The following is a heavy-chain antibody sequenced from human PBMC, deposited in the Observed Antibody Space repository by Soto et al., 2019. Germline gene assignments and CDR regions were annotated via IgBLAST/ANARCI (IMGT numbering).Heavy chain of an antibody. CDR3: ANLEVVDATLGYGMDV. V-gene: IGHV1-69*13. J-gene: IGHJ6*02. Sequence: SVKVSFRASGGTLSSYAISWVRQAPGQGLEWMGGIIPIFGTANYAQKFQGRVTITADESTSTAYMELSSLRSEDTAVYYCANLEVVDATLGYGMDVWGQGTTVTVSS. D-gene: IGHD2-15*01. CDR2: IIPIFGTA. CDR1: GGTLSSYA.